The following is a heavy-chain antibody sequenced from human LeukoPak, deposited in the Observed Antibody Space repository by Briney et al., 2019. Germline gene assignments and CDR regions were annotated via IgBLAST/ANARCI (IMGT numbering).Heavy chain of an antibody. CDR1: GGSFSGYY. CDR2: INHSGST. V-gene: IGHV4-34*01. Sequence: SETLSLTCAVYGGSFSGYYWSWIRQPPGKGLEWIGEINHSGSTNYNPSLKSRVTISVDTSKNQFSLKLNSVTAADTAMYYCARFNSGSYQHYFDYWGQGTLVTVSS. D-gene: IGHD1-26*01. J-gene: IGHJ4*02. CDR3: ARFNSGSYQHYFDY.